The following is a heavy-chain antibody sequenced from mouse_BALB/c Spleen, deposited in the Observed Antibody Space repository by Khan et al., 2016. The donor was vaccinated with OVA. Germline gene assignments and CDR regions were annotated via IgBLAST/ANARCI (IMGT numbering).Heavy chain of an antibody. D-gene: IGHD2-1*01. CDR3: AREDGNYGAFAY. Sequence: HVRLQQSGPELVRPGVSVKISCKGSGYTFTDYALHWVKHSHAKSLEWIGIISTYSGNSNYNQRFKGKATMTVGKSSSTAYMELARLTSEDSAIYYCAREDGNYGAFAYWGQGTLVTVSA. V-gene: IGHV1S137*01. CDR1: GYTFTDYA. CDR2: ISTYSGNS. J-gene: IGHJ3*01.